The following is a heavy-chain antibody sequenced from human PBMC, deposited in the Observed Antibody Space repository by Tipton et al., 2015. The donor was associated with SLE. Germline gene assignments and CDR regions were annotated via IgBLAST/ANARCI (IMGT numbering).Heavy chain of an antibody. V-gene: IGHV4-34*01. D-gene: IGHD1-7*01. Sequence: AGLVKPSETLSLTCAVYGGSFSGYYWSWIRQPPGKGLEWVGEINHSGSTNYNPSLKSRVTISVDTSKNQFSLKLSSVTAADTAVYYCARVGITGTTWDWYFDLWGRGTLVTVSS. J-gene: IGHJ2*01. CDR1: GGSFSGYY. CDR2: INHSGST. CDR3: ARVGITGTTWDWYFDL.